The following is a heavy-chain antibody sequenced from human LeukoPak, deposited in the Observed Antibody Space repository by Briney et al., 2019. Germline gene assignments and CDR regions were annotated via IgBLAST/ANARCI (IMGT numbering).Heavy chain of an antibody. J-gene: IGHJ2*01. CDR1: GGSISSSSYY. V-gene: IGHV4-39*07. CDR2: IYYSGST. CDR3: ARGVDILTGYHLYWYFDL. D-gene: IGHD3-9*01. Sequence: PSGTLSLTCTVSGGSISSSSYYWGCIRQPPGKGLEWIGSIYYSGSTYYNPSLKSRVTISVDTSKNQFSLKLSSVTAADTAVYYCARGVDILTGYHLYWYFDLWGRGTLVTVSS.